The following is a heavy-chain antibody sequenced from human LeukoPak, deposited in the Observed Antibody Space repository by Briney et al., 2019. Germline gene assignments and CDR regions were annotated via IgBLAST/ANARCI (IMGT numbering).Heavy chain of an antibody. CDR2: IYSGGST. J-gene: IGHJ4*02. Sequence: RGSLRLSCAASGFSVSNNYMTWVRQAPGKGLEWVSVIYSGGSTYYADSVKGRFTISRDNSKNTPYLQMNSLRVEDTAVYYCAKIKSGIDSWGQGTLATVSS. CDR1: GFSVSNNY. V-gene: IGHV3-53*01. D-gene: IGHD3-3*01. CDR3: AKIKSGIDS.